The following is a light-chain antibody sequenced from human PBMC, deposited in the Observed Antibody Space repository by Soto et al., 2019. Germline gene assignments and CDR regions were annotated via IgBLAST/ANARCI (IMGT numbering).Light chain of an antibody. V-gene: IGLV2-14*01. CDR3: SSYTTSGNYV. Sequence: QSVLTQPASVSGSPGQSITISCTGTSSDVAAYNSVSWYQQYPDKAPKLMIYDVIYRPSGVSNRFSVSKSANTASLTISGLQAEDEADYYCSSYTTSGNYVFGTGTKVTVL. J-gene: IGLJ1*01. CDR2: DVI. CDR1: SSDVAAYNS.